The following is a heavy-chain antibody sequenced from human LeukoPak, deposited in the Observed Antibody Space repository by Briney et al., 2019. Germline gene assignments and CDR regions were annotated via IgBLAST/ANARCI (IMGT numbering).Heavy chain of an antibody. CDR3: ARDGGATVTTFWFDP. J-gene: IGHJ5*02. CDR2: IYYSGST. CDR1: GGSISSGGYS. V-gene: IGHV4-30-4*07. Sequence: SQTLSLTCAVSGGSISSGGYSWSWIRQPPGKGLEWIGYIYYSGSTYYNPSLKSRVTISVDTSKNQFSLKLSSVTAADTTVYYCARDGGATVTTFWFDPWGQGTLVTVSS. D-gene: IGHD4-17*01.